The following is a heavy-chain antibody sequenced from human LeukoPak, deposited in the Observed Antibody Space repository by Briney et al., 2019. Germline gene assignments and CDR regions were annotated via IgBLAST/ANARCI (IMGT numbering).Heavy chain of an antibody. V-gene: IGHV4-39*01. CDR2: VYSSGNS. CDR3: ARYLGGSMLDD. CDR1: GGSITITSYY. J-gene: IGHJ4*02. D-gene: IGHD3-10*01. Sequence: SETLSLTCTVSGGSITITSYYWGWIRQPPGKCLEWIGSVYSSGNSYYSPSLKSRVTISIDTSKNQFSLKVRSVTAADTAVYYCARYLGGSMLDDWGQGTLVTVSS.